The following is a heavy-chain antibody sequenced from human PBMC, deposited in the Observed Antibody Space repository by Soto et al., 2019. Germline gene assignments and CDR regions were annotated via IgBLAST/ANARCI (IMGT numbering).Heavy chain of an antibody. CDR1: GFTFSSYA. Sequence: PGGSLRLSCSASGFTFSSYAMHWVRQAPGKGLEYVSAISSNGGSTYYADSVKGRFTISRDNSKNTLYLQMSSLRAEDTAVYYCVKEVVRGVIPLVYFDYWGQGTLVTVSS. CDR3: VKEVVRGVIPLVYFDY. D-gene: IGHD3-10*01. V-gene: IGHV3-64D*06. J-gene: IGHJ4*02. CDR2: ISSNGGST.